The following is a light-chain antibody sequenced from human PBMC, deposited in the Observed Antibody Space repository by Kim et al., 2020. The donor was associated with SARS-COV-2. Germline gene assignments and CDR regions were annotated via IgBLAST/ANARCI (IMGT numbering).Light chain of an antibody. Sequence: ASVGDRVSITLRASQAISTWLALYQQRPGKAPKLLIYAASSLQSGVPSRFSGSGSGTDFTLTISSLQPEDFAAYYCQQGNSFLWTFGQGTKVDIK. V-gene: IGKV1-12*01. CDR3: QQGNSFLWT. CDR1: QAISTW. J-gene: IGKJ1*01. CDR2: AAS.